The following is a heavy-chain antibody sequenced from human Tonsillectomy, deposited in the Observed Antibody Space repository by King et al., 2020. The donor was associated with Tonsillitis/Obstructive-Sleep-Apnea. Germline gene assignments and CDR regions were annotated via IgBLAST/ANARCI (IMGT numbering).Heavy chain of an antibody. D-gene: IGHD5-24*01. J-gene: IGHJ4*02. Sequence: TLKESGPVLVKPTETLTLTCTVSGFSLSNVRMGVNWIRQPPGKALEWLAHIFSNADKSYSPSLKNRLTNSKDASKSQVVLTLTNMDPVETATYYCARAEMSTISAFSLDSWGQGILVTVSS. CDR3: ARAEMSTISAFSLDS. CDR2: IFSNADK. CDR1: GFSLSNVRMG. V-gene: IGHV2-26*01.